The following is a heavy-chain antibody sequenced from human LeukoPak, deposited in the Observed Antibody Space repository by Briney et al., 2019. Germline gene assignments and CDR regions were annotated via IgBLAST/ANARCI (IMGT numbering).Heavy chain of an antibody. D-gene: IGHD2-15*01. V-gene: IGHV3-30*02. CDR3: AKDLDYCSGGSCYPHHPTYAFDI. CDR1: GFTFSNYG. CDR2: IRYDGSIK. Sequence: PGGSLRLSCAASGFTFSNYGMHWVRQAPGKGLEWVAFIRYDGSIKYYTDSVKGRFTISRDNSKNTLYLQMNSLRAEDTAVYYCAKDLDYCSGGSCYPHHPTYAFDIWGQGTMVTVSS. J-gene: IGHJ3*02.